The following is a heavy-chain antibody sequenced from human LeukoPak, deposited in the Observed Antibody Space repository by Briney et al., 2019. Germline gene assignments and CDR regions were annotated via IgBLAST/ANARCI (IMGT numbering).Heavy chain of an antibody. CDR3: AKSRSELRHFDWFETRALDDAFDI. D-gene: IGHD3-9*01. CDR2: ISGSGGST. CDR1: GFTFSSYA. V-gene: IGHV3-23*01. J-gene: IGHJ3*02. Sequence: GGSLRLSCAASGFTFSSYAMSWVRQAPGKGLEWVSAISGSGGSTYYADSVKGRFTISRDNSKNTLYLQMNSLRAEDTAVYYCAKSRSELRHFDWFETRALDDAFDIWGQGTMVTVSS.